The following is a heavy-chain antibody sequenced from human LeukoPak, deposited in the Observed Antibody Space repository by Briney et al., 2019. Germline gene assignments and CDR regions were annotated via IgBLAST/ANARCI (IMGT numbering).Heavy chain of an antibody. CDR3: AKAPVSSPYASPVDY. CDR2: IRYDGSNK. Sequence: GGSLRLSCAASGFTFDYHYINWVRQAPGKGLEWVAFIRYDGSNKYYADSVKGRFTISRDNSKNTLYLQMNSLRAEDTAVYYCAKAPVSSPYASPVDYWGQGTLVTVSS. CDR1: GFTFDYHY. D-gene: IGHD4-17*01. V-gene: IGHV3-30*02. J-gene: IGHJ4*02.